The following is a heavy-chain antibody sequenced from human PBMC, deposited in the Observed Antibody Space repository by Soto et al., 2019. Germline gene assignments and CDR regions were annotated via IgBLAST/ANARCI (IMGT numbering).Heavy chain of an antibody. CDR2: ISAYNGNT. CDR3: GYCSGGSCYSNWFDP. CDR1: CFTFSRCG. Sequence: GPVEVSREASCFTFSRCGMSWVGQGPGQGLEWMGWISAYNGNTNYAQKLQGRVTMTTDTSTSTAYMELRSLRSDDTAVYYCGYCSGGSCYSNWFDPWGQGTLVTVSS. V-gene: IGHV1-18*01. J-gene: IGHJ5*02. D-gene: IGHD2-15*01.